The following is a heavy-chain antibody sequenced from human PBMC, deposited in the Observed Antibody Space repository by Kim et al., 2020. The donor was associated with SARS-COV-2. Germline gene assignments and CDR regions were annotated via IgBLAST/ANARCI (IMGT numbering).Heavy chain of an antibody. D-gene: IGHD3-3*01. CDR1: GFTFSSYA. V-gene: IGHV3-23*01. CDR3: AKEGLTPEKGFLEWPEWIYYYYGMDV. Sequence: GGSLRLSCAASGFTFSSYAMSWVRQAPGKGLEWVSAISGSGGSTYYADSVKGRFTISRDNSKNTLYLQMNSLRAEDTAVYYCAKEGLTPEKGFLEWPEWIYYYYGMDVWGQGTTVTVSS. J-gene: IGHJ6*02. CDR2: ISGSGGST.